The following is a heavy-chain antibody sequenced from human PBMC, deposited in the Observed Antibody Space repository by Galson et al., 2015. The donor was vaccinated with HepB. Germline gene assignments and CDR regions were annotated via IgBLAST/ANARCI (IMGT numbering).Heavy chain of an antibody. Sequence: SVQVSCKASGGTFSSYAISWVRQAPGQGLEWMGRIIPILGIANYAQKFQGRVTITADKSTSTAYMELSSLRSEDTAVYYCAASDATVTTWWFDPWGQGTLVTVPS. V-gene: IGHV1-69*04. CDR3: AASDATVTTWWFDP. D-gene: IGHD4-17*01. J-gene: IGHJ5*02. CDR1: GGTFSSYA. CDR2: IIPILGIA.